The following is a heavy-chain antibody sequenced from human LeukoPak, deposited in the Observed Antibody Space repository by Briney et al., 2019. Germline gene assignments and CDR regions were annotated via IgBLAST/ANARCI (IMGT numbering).Heavy chain of an antibody. J-gene: IGHJ5*02. CDR1: GLTFCNSA. CDR3: VKGGHSSFFDP. CDR2: ISGFGGET. Sequence: GRSLRLSCAASGLTFCNSAMSWVRRAPGKGLEWVSTISGFGGETFYADSVKGRFSLSRDNSKHTLSLQMNSLRAEDTAVYYCVKGGHSSFFDPWGKGTLVNVSP. V-gene: IGHV3-23*01. D-gene: IGHD5/OR15-5a*01.